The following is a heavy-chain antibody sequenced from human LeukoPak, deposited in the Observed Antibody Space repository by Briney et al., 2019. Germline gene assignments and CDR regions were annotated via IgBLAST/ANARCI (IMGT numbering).Heavy chain of an antibody. V-gene: IGHV3-23*01. J-gene: IGHJ6*03. Sequence: GGSLRLSCAASGFTFSSYAMSWVRQAPGKGLEWVSAISGSGGSTKHAVSVKGRFTISRDNSKDTLYLQMNSLRAEDTAVYYCAKIGRRYDFWTGYYEEEVDYMDVWGKGTTVTVSS. CDR3: AKIGRRYDFWTGYYEEEVDYMDV. D-gene: IGHD3-3*01. CDR2: ISGSGGST. CDR1: GFTFSSYA.